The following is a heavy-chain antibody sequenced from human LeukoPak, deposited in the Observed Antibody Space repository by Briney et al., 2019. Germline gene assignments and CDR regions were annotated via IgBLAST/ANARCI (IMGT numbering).Heavy chain of an antibody. CDR2: ISSSSSYI. CDR3: ARSLFGEYYFDY. V-gene: IGHV3-21*01. D-gene: IGHD3-10*01. Sequence: GGSLRLSCAASGFTFSSYSMNWVRQAPGKGLEWVSSISSSSSYIYHADSVKGRFTISRDNAKNSLYLQMNSLRAEDTAVYYCARSLFGEYYFDYWGQGTLVTVSS. CDR1: GFTFSSYS. J-gene: IGHJ4*02.